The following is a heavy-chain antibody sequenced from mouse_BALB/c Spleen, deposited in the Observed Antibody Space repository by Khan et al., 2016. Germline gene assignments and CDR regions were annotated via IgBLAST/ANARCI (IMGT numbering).Heavy chain of an antibody. Sequence: EVELVESGGGLVQTGGSLRLSCATSGFTFTDYYMTWVRQPPGKALEWLGFIRNKAGGYTTEYSASVKGRFTISRDNSQCILYLQMNTLGADDSATYYCASLTGTIAYWGQGTLVTVSA. V-gene: IGHV7-3*02. CDR2: IRNKAGGYTT. J-gene: IGHJ3*01. CDR3: ASLTGTIAY. D-gene: IGHD4-1*01. CDR1: GFTFTDYY.